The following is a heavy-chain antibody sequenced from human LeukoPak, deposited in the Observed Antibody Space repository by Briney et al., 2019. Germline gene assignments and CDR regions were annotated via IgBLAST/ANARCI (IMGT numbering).Heavy chain of an antibody. CDR3: AAPSGGSYSFDY. CDR1: GFTFTSSA. CDR2: IVVGSGNT. V-gene: IGHV1-58*01. J-gene: IGHJ4*02. Sequence: ASVKVSCKASGFTFTSSAVQWVRQARGQRLEWIGWIVVGSGNTNYAQKFQERVTITRDMSTSTAYMELSSLRSEDTAVYYCAAPSGGSYSFDYWGQGTLVTVSS. D-gene: IGHD1-26*01.